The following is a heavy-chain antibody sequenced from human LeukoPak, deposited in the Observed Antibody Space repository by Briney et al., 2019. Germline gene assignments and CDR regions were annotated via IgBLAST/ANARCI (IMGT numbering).Heavy chain of an antibody. J-gene: IGHJ4*02. CDR1: GFTFSSYG. CDR2: IRYDGSNK. Sequence: GGFLRLSCAASGFTFSSYGMHWVRQAPGKGLEWVAFIRYDGSNKYYADSVKGRFTISRDNSKNTLYLQMNSLRAEDTAVCYCAKVNSGYCSSTSCYGDYWGQGTLVTASS. V-gene: IGHV3-30*02. CDR3: AKVNSGYCSSTSCYGDY. D-gene: IGHD2-2*01.